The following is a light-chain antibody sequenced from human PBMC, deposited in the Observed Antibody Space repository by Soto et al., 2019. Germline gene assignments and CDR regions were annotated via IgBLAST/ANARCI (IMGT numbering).Light chain of an antibody. V-gene: IGKV3-20*01. J-gene: IGKJ2*01. CDR1: QSVSSSY. CDR3: QQYGSSPYT. Sequence: EIVLTQSPGTLCLSRGERATLSCRASQSVSSSYLAWYQQKPGQAPRLLIYGASSRATGIPDRFSGSGSGTDFTLTISRLEPEDFALYYSQQYGSSPYTFGQGTKLEIK. CDR2: GAS.